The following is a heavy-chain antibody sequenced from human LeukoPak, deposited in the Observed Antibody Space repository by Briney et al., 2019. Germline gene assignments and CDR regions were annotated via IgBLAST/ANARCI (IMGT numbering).Heavy chain of an antibody. CDR3: ARVGYYDSSGYYYFDY. V-gene: IGHV1-18*01. CDR2: ISAYNGNT. Sequence: ASVKVSCEASGYAFTSYGISWVRQAPGQGLEWMGWISAYNGNTNYAQKLQGRVTMTTDTPTSTAYMELRSLRSDDTAVYYCARVGYYDSSGYYYFDYWGQGTLVTVSS. CDR1: GYAFTSYG. J-gene: IGHJ4*02. D-gene: IGHD3-22*01.